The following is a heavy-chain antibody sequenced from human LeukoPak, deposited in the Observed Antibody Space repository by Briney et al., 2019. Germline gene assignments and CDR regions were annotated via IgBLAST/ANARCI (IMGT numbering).Heavy chain of an antibody. CDR1: GFTVSSNY. V-gene: IGHV3-53*01. D-gene: IGHD3-10*01. CDR3: ARDGNYYGSGSDY. Sequence: GGSLRLSCAASGFTVSSNYMSWVRQAPGKGLEWVSVIYSGGSTYYADSVKGRFTISRDNSKNTLYLQMNSLRAEDTAVYYCARDGNYYGSGSDYWGQGTLVTVSS. CDR2: IYSGGST. J-gene: IGHJ4*02.